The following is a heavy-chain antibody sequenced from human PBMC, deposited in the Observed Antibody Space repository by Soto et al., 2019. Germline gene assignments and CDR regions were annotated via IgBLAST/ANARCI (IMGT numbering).Heavy chain of an antibody. CDR2: IIPIFGTA. V-gene: IGHV1-69*01. D-gene: IGHD2-15*01. Sequence: QVQLVQSGAEVKKPGSSVKVSCKASGGTFSSYAISWVRQAPGQGHEWMGGIIPIFGTANYAQKFQGRVTITADESTSTAYMELSSLRSEDTAVNYCARSIVVVVAATPGHFDYWGQGTLVTVSS. J-gene: IGHJ4*02. CDR1: GGTFSSYA. CDR3: ARSIVVVVAATPGHFDY.